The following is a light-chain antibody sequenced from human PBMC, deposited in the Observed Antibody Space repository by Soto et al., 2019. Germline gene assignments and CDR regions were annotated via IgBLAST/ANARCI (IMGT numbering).Light chain of an antibody. J-gene: IGKJ3*01. Sequence: EIVLTQSPATLSLSPGERATLSCRASQSVSSYLAWYQQKPGQAPRLLIYDASTRATGIPARFSGSGSGTDFTLTISSLEPEDFAVYYCLQRSNWPLFTFGPGTKVDIK. V-gene: IGKV3-11*01. CDR2: DAS. CDR1: QSVSSY. CDR3: LQRSNWPLFT.